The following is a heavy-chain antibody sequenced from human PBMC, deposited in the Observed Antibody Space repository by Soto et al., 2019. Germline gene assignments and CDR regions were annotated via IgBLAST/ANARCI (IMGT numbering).Heavy chain of an antibody. D-gene: IGHD3-3*01. Sequence: QVQLVQSGAEVKKPGSSVKVSCKPSGGSFSSRAVSWVRQAPGQGLEWVGGIVPIFGTKNYAEKFQGRVTITADKSTSTVYMDLSSLKSEDTAVYFCARDRRDQTIFGMVGYFDLWGRGTLVSVSS. V-gene: IGHV1-69*06. CDR2: IVPIFGTK. J-gene: IGHJ2*01. CDR3: ARDRRDQTIFGMVGYFDL. CDR1: GGSFSSRA.